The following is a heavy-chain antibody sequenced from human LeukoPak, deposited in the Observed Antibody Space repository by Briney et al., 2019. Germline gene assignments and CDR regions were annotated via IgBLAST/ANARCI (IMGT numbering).Heavy chain of an antibody. V-gene: IGHV1-18*04. CDR2: ISAYNGNT. CDR3: ARDCSGGSCHSNFDY. D-gene: IGHD2-15*01. J-gene: IGHJ4*02. Sequence: ASVKVSCKASGYTFTSYGISWVRQAPGQGLEWMGWISAYNGNTNYAQKLQGRVTMTTDTSTSTAYMELRSLRSDDTAVYYCARDCSGGSCHSNFDYWGQGTLVTVSS. CDR1: GYTFTSYG.